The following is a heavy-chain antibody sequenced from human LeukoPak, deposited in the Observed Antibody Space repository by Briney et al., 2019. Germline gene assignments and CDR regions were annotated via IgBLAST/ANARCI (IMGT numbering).Heavy chain of an antibody. V-gene: IGHV5-51*01. CDR3: ARQEYCSGGSCYTWFDP. CDR1: GYSINNYW. J-gene: IGHJ5*02. Sequence: GESLKISCKGSGYSINNYWIGWVRQMPGKGLEWMGIIYPADSDIGYSPSFQGQVTISADKSISTAYLQWSGLKASDTAIYYCARQEYCSGGSCYTWFDPWGQGTLVIVSS. CDR2: IYPADSDI. D-gene: IGHD2-15*01.